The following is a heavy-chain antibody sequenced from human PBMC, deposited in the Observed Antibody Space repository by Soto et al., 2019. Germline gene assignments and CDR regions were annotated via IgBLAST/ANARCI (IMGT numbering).Heavy chain of an antibody. CDR1: GYTFTSYA. CDR3: ARKRIAVAGIGFDP. CDR2: INAGNGNT. Sequence: ASVKVSCKASGYTFTSYAMHWVRQAPGQRLEWMGWINAGNGNTKYSQKFQGRVTITRDTSASTAYMELSSLRSEDTAVYYCARKRIAVAGIGFDPWGQGTLVTVSS. V-gene: IGHV1-3*01. J-gene: IGHJ5*02. D-gene: IGHD6-19*01.